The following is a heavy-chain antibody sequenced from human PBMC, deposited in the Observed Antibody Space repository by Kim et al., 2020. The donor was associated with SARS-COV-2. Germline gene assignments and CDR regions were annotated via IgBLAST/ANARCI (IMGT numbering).Heavy chain of an antibody. D-gene: IGHD6-13*01. CDR1: GYSFTSYW. V-gene: IGHV5-51*01. CDR3: ARHVNSYSSSWTGNYYYYYGMDV. CDR2: IYPGDSDT. Sequence: GESLKISCKGSGYSFTSYWIGWVRQMPGKGLEWMGIIYPGDSDTRYSPSFQGQVTISADKSISTAYLQWSSLKASDTAMYYCARHVNSYSSSWTGNYYYYYGMDVWGQGTTVTVSS. J-gene: IGHJ6*02.